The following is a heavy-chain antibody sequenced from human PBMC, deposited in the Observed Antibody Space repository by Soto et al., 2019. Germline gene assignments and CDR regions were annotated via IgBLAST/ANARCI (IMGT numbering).Heavy chain of an antibody. CDR1: GYTFTRYY. D-gene: IGHD4-17*01. CDR2: INPSGGST. CDR3: AREMTTVTTFGYYYYYYMDV. V-gene: IGHV1-46*01. Sequence: ASVKVSCKASGYTFTRYYMHWVRQAPGQGLEWMGIINPSGGSTLYAQKFQGRVTMTRNTSISTAYMELSSLRSEDTAVYYCAREMTTVTTFGYYYYYYMDVWGKGTTVTVSS. J-gene: IGHJ6*03.